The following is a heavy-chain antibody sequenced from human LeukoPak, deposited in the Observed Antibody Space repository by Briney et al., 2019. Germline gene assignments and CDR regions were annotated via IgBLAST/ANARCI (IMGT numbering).Heavy chain of an antibody. CDR3: ARDYGDFFNWFDP. D-gene: IGHD4-17*01. J-gene: IGHJ5*02. CDR2: IKQDGSEK. V-gene: IGHV3-7*01. CDR1: GFTFSSYW. Sequence: GGSLRLSCAASGFTFSSYWMSWVRQAPGKGLEWVANIKQDGSEKYYVDSVKGRFTISRDNAKNSLYLQMNSLRAEDTAVYYCARDYGDFFNWFDPWGQGTLVTVSS.